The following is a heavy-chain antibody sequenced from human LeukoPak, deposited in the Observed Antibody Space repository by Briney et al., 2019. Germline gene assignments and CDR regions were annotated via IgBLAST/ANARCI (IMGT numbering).Heavy chain of an antibody. J-gene: IGHJ6*04. Sequence: GGSLRLSCEASGFTFSSYWMSWVRQAPGKGLEWVANIKQDGSEKYYVDSVKGRFTISRDNAKNSLYLQMNSLRAEDTAVYYCARKGYCSSTSCSNYCYYGMDVWGKGTTVTVSS. D-gene: IGHD2-2*01. V-gene: IGHV3-7*03. CDR2: IKQDGSEK. CDR1: GFTFSSYW. CDR3: ARKGYCSSTSCSNYCYYGMDV.